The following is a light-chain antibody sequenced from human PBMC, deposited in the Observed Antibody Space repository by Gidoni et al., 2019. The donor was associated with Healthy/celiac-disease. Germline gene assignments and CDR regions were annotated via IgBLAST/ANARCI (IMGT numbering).Light chain of an antibody. CDR3: QQYNNWPRT. V-gene: IGKV3-15*01. J-gene: IGKJ1*01. Sequence: IVMTQSPATLSVSPGERATLSCRASQSVSSNLAWYQQKHGQAPRPRIYGASTRATGIPARFSGSGSGTEFTLTISSLQSEDFAVYYCQQYNNWPRTFGQGTKVEIK. CDR1: QSVSSN. CDR2: GAS.